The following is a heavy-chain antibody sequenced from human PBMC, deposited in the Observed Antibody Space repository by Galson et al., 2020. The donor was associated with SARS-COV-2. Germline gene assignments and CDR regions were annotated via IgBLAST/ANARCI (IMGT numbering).Heavy chain of an antibody. Sequence: SQTLSLTCAVSGVSISSYYWNWIRQAPGKELEWIGYIYDSGTTSYNPALKSRVSISLDASNNQFSLRLSYVTAADTAVYYCARGLSFDIWGQGTLATVS. CDR3: ARGLSFDI. CDR2: IYDSGTT. J-gene: IGHJ4*02. V-gene: IGHV4-59*01. CDR1: GVSISSYY.